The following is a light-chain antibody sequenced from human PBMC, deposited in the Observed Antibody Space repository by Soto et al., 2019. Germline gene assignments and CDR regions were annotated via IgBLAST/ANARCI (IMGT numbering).Light chain of an antibody. J-gene: IGKJ2*01. V-gene: IGKV1-39*01. CDR2: VAS. CDR3: QQSYSTPYT. Sequence: DIQMTQSPSPLSASVGDRVTISCRASQSIRCNLNWYQQKLGKAPKLLRLVASSLQSGVPSRFSGSGSGTDFTLTIISLQTEDFATYFFQQSYSTPYTFVQGTKVEIK. CDR1: QSIRCN.